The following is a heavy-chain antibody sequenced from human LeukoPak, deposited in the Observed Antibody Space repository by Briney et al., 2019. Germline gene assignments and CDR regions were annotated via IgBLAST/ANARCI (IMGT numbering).Heavy chain of an antibody. Sequence: GSSVKVSCKASGGTFSSYAISWVRQAPGQGLEWMGRIIPILGIANYAQKFQGRVTITADKSTSTAYMELSSLRSEDTAVYYCASPTPGGRSGAQGNTDIDYWGQGTLVTVSS. CDR3: ASPTPGGRSGAQGNTDIDY. D-gene: IGHD3-16*01. J-gene: IGHJ4*02. CDR2: IIPILGIA. V-gene: IGHV1-69*04. CDR1: GGTFSSYA.